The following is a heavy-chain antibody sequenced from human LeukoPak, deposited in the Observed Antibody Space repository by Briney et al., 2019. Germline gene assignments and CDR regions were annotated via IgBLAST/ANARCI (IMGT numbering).Heavy chain of an antibody. V-gene: IGHV3-15*01. CDR3: TTGPDIFPDIDY. CDR1: GFTFSNAW. D-gene: IGHD3-9*01. Sequence: PGGSLRLSCAASGFTFSNAWMSWVRQAPGKGLEWVGRIKSKTDGGTTDYAAPVKGRFTISRDDSKNTLYLQMNSLRTEDTAVYYCTTGPDIFPDIDYWGQGTLVTVSS. CDR2: IKSKTDGGTT. J-gene: IGHJ4*02.